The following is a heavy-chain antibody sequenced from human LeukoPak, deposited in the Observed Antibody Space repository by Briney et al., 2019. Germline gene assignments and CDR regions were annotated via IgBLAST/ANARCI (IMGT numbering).Heavy chain of an antibody. Sequence: GASVKVSCKASGYTFSSYDINWVRQATGQGLEWMGWINPNSGGTNYAQKFQGRVNMTRDTASSRDYMEVSRLRSDDTAVYYCARDSSGKNAFDIWGQGTMVTVSS. J-gene: IGHJ3*02. CDR1: GYTFSSYD. CDR2: INPNSGGT. CDR3: ARDSSGKNAFDI. V-gene: IGHV1-2*02. D-gene: IGHD3-22*01.